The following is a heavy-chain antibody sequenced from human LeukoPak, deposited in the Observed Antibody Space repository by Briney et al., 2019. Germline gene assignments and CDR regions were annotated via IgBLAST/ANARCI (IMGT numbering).Heavy chain of an antibody. V-gene: IGHV1-18*01. CDR1: GYTFTIYG. CDR2: ISAYNGNT. Sequence: ASVKVSCKASGYTFTIYGITWVRQAPGQGLEWMGWISAYNGNTNYAQKFQGRVTMTEDTSTDTAYMELSSLRSEDTAVYYCATTFDSSGSPPFDFWGQGTLVTVSS. J-gene: IGHJ4*02. CDR3: ATTFDSSGSPPFDF. D-gene: IGHD6-19*01.